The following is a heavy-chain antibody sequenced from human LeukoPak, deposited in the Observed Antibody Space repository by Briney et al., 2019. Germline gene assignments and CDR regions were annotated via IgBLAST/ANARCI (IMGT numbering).Heavy chain of an antibody. CDR3: AKDPVGATNHFDY. CDR1: GFTVSSNY. Sequence: GGSLRLSCAASGFTVSSNYMSWVRQAPGKGLEWVSAISGSGGSTYYADSVKGRFTISRDNSKNTLYLQMNSLRAEDTAVYYCAKDPVGATNHFDYWGQGTLVTVSS. CDR2: ISGSGGST. V-gene: IGHV3-23*01. J-gene: IGHJ4*02. D-gene: IGHD1-26*01.